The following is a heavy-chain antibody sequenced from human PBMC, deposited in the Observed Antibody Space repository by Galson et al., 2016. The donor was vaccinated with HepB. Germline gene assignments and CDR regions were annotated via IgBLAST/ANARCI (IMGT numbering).Heavy chain of an antibody. V-gene: IGHV3-30*03. J-gene: IGHJ4*02. CDR3: ATPYYDFWSGYNPFDY. Sequence: VRQAPGKGLEWVAVISYDGSNKYYADSVKGRFTISRDNSKNTLYLQMNSLRAEGTAVYYCATPYYDFWSGYNPFDYWGQGTLVTVSS. CDR2: ISYDGSNK. D-gene: IGHD3-3*01.